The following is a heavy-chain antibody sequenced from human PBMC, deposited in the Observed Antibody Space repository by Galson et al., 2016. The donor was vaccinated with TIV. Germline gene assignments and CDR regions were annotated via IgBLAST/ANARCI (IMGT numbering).Heavy chain of an antibody. V-gene: IGHV1-18*01. CDR1: GYTFTSYG. Sequence: SVKVSCKASGYTFTSYGLYWVRQAPGQGLEWMGWIGTYNGDRRYAQKFQDRVTMTTDTSTSTAYLEVRSLRSDDTAVYYCARDVRGTWTNMDQWGQGTLVTVSS. CDR2: IGTYNGDR. J-gene: IGHJ4*02. D-gene: IGHD1/OR15-1a*01. CDR3: ARDVRGTWTNMDQ.